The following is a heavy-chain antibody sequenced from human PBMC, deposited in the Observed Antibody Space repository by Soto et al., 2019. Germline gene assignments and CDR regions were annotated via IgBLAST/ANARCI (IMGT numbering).Heavy chain of an antibody. D-gene: IGHD6-19*01. CDR1: GFTFSAYY. Sequence: QVQLEESGGGLVKPGGSLRLSCAASGFTFSAYYMSWIRQAPGKGLEYISYISSSGTSANYAASVKGRFTISRDNAKNALYLQMNSLRAEDTAVYYCARDRGAVTGQYFDYWGQGALVTVSS. J-gene: IGHJ4*02. V-gene: IGHV3-11*05. CDR3: ARDRGAVTGQYFDY. CDR2: ISSSGTSA.